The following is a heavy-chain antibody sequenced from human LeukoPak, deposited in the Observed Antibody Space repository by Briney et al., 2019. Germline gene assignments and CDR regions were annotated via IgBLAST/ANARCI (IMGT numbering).Heavy chain of an antibody. CDR3: ARVSEDYSSGWYEEYFQY. J-gene: IGHJ1*01. CDR2: ITSNGGST. Sequence: GGSLRLSCAASGFXFSNYVIHWVRQAPGKGLEYVSAITSNGGSTYYADSVKGRFTISRDNSKNTLNLQMNSLRAEDTAVYYCARVSEDYSSGWYEEYFQYWGQGTLVIVSS. V-gene: IGHV3-64*02. D-gene: IGHD6-19*01. CDR1: GFXFSNYV.